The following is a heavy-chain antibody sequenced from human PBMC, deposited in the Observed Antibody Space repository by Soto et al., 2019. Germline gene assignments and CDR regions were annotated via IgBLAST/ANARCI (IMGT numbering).Heavy chain of an antibody. CDR2: INPKSGGT. J-gene: IGHJ4*01. CDR1: GYSFTDYH. V-gene: IGHV1-2*04. Sequence: GASVKVSCKASGYSFTDYHIHWVRQAPGQGLEWLGRINPKSGGTSTAQKFQGWVTMTTDTSISTASMELTRLTSDDTAVYYCARDQGVTSELFNYWGHGSLVTVSP. D-gene: IGHD2-21*02. CDR3: ARDQGVTSELFNY.